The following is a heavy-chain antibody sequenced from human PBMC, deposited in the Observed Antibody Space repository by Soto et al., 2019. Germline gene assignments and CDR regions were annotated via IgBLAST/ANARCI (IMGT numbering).Heavy chain of an antibody. D-gene: IGHD3-10*01. CDR1: GASLSSYY. CDR3: AREGRMGTFDY. CDR2: IYYSGST. V-gene: IGHV4-59*01. Sequence: SETLSLTCTVSGASLSSYYWSWIRQPPGKGLEWIGYIYYSGSTNYNPSLKSRVTISVDTSKNQFSLKLSSVTAADTAVYYCAREGRMGTFDYWGQGALVTGSS. J-gene: IGHJ4*02.